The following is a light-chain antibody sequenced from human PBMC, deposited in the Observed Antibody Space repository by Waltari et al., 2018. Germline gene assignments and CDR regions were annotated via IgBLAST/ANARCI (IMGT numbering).Light chain of an antibody. CDR3: QQYYSSPPAWT. Sequence: DIVMTQSPDSLAVSLGERATIKCKSSQSILDSSNKRNYLGWYQQKPGQPPKLLIYWASTREFGVPDRFSGSGSGTDFTLTINSLQPEDVAVYYCQQYYSSPPAWTFGQGTKVEIK. V-gene: IGKV4-1*01. J-gene: IGKJ1*01. CDR1: QSILDSSNKRNY. CDR2: WAS.